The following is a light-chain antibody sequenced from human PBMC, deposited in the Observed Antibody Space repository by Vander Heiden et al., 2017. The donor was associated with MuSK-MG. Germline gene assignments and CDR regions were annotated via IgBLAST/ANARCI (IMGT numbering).Light chain of an antibody. V-gene: IGLV2-14*03. Sequence: QSALTQPASVSGSPGQSITISCTGTSSDVGGYNYVSWYQQHPGKAPKLVIYDVSTRPSGVPNRFSGSKSGNTASLTISGLQAEDEADYYCSSYTSSSTLVVFGGGTKLTVL. J-gene: IGLJ2*01. CDR1: SSDVGGYNY. CDR2: DVS. CDR3: SSYTSSSTLVV.